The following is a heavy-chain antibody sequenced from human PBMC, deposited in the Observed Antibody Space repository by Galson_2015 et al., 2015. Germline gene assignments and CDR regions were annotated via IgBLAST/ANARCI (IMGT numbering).Heavy chain of an antibody. Sequence: SLRLSCAVSGVTVSSDYLGWVRQAPGKGLEWVSVIYSGGSTYYADSVKGRFTISRDNSRNTLYLQMNSLRAEDTAVYYCVRALYYFDYWGQGTQVTVSS. D-gene: IGHD2/OR15-2a*01. CDR2: IYSGGST. J-gene: IGHJ4*02. V-gene: IGHV3-53*01. CDR3: VRALYYFDY. CDR1: GVTVSSDY.